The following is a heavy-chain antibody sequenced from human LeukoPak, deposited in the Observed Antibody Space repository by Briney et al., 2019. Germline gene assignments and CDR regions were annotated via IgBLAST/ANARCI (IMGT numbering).Heavy chain of an antibody. J-gene: IGHJ4*02. CDR1: GFTFSSYD. CDR3: ASGRELFTLSY. CDR2: IGTADDT. Sequence: GGSLRLSCAASGFTFSSYDMHWVRQATGKGLEWVSAIGTADDTYYPGSVKGRFTISRENAKNSLYLQMNSLRAGDTAVYYCASGRELFTLSYWGQGTLVTVSS. D-gene: IGHD3-10*01. V-gene: IGHV3-13*01.